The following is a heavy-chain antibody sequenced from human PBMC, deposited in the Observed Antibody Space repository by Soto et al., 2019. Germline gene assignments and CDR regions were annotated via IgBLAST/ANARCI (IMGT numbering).Heavy chain of an antibody. J-gene: IGHJ6*02. CDR2: IIPIFGTA. D-gene: IGHD2-15*01. V-gene: IGHV1-69*13. CDR1: GGTFSSYA. Sequence: SVKVSFKASGGTFSSYAISWVRQAPGQGLEWMGGIIPIFGTANYAQKFQGRVTITADESTSTAYMELSSLRSEDTAVYYCASLIPTSYCSGGSCYSRYYYYYYYGMDVWGQGTTVTVSS. CDR3: ASLIPTSYCSGGSCYSRYYYYYYYGMDV.